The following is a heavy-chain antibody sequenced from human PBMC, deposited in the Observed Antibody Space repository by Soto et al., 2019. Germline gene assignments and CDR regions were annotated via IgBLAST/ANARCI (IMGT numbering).Heavy chain of an antibody. CDR3: GTMPIVVEPAPMDV. V-gene: IGHV4-30-4*08. J-gene: IGHJ6*02. CDR2: IYYSGST. D-gene: IGHD2-2*01. CDR1: GDSVSSSNYY. Sequence: TLSLTWTVSGDSVSSSNYYWGWIRQPPGKGLEWIGYIYYSGSTSYNASLKSRTSISADPSNNQFSLKLHSLTAADTAVYFCGTMPIVVEPAPMDVWGPGTSVTVSS.